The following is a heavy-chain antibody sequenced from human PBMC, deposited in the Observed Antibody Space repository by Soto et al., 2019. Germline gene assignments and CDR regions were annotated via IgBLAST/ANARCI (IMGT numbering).Heavy chain of an antibody. CDR2: IIPIFGTA. D-gene: IGHD2-2*01. J-gene: IGHJ6*02. CDR1: GGTFSTYA. CDR3: ARVLVLVPAYYGMDV. Sequence: QVQLVQSGAEVKRPGPSVKVSCKASGGTFSTYAISWVRQAPGQGLEWRGGIIPIFGTANYAQKFQGRVTITADESTSTAYMELSSLRSEDTAVYYCARVLVLVPAYYGMDVWGQGTTVTVSS. V-gene: IGHV1-69*12.